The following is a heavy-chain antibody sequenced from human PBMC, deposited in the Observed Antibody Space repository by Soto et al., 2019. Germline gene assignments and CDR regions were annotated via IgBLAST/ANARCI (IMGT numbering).Heavy chain of an antibody. D-gene: IGHD6-19*01. Sequence: SETLSLTCTVSGGSISSSSYYWGWIRQPPGKGLEWIGSIYYSGSTYYNPSLKSRVTISVDTSKNQFSLKLSSVTAADTAVYYCARHNLIGSGWFDPWGQGTLVTVSS. J-gene: IGHJ5*02. V-gene: IGHV4-39*01. CDR2: IYYSGST. CDR3: ARHNLIGSGWFDP. CDR1: GGSISSSSYY.